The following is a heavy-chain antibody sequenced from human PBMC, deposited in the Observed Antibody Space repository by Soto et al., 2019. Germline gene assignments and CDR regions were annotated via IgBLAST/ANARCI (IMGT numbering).Heavy chain of an antibody. CDR1: GGSISSGGYY. Sequence: SETLSLTCTVPGGSISSGGYYWSWIRQHPGKGLEWIGYIYYSGSTYYNPSLKSRVTISVDTSKNQFSLKLSSVTAADTAVYYCARGVTIFGVVIEVPAWMVANWFDPWGQGTLVTVSS. D-gene: IGHD3-3*01. CDR3: ARGVTIFGVVIEVPAWMVANWFDP. V-gene: IGHV4-31*03. CDR2: IYYSGST. J-gene: IGHJ5*02.